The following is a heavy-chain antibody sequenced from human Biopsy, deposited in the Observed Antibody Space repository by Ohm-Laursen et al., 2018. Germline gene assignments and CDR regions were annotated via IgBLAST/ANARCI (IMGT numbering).Heavy chain of an antibody. CDR3: ARDRGYYSDRTVPGYFDL. Sequence: SDTLSLTCTVSGDSISSYYWSWIRQPPGKGLRWIGFAFTTGSTDYNPSLQSRVTISVDTSKNHFSLRLRSVTPADTAIYYCARDRGYYSDRTVPGYFDLWGRGTLVTVSS. CDR2: AFTTGST. V-gene: IGHV4-4*07. CDR1: GDSISSYY. D-gene: IGHD3-22*01. J-gene: IGHJ2*01.